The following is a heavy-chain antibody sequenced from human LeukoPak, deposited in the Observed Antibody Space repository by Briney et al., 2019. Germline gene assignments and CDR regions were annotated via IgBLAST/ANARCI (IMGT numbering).Heavy chain of an antibody. V-gene: IGHV3-9*01. CDR2: ISWNSGSI. D-gene: IGHD3-16*01. Sequence: GRSLRLSCAASGFTFDDYAMHWVRQAPGKGLEWVSGISWNSGSIGYADSVKGRFTISRDNAKNSLYLQMNSLRAEDTALYYCAKDMSLGGVAAALGSYYGMDVWGQGTTVTVSS. CDR3: AKDMSLGGVAAALGSYYGMDV. J-gene: IGHJ6*02. CDR1: GFTFDDYA.